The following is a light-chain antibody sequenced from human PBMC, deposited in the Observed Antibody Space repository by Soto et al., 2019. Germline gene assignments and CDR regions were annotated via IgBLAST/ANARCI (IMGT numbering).Light chain of an antibody. V-gene: IGLV2-23*02. J-gene: IGLJ2*01. Sequence: QSALTQPASVSGSPGQSITISCTGTSNDIGSYNLVSWYQQHPGKAPKLMIYEDIKRPSGVSNRFSGSKSDNTASLTISGLQAEDEADYYCCSYAAGSTFVFGGGIKLTVL. CDR2: EDI. CDR1: SNDIGSYNL. CDR3: CSYAAGSTFV.